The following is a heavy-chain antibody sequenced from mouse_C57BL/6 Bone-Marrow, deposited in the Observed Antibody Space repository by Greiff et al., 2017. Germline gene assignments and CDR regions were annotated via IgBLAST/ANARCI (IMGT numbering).Heavy chain of an antibody. CDR1: GYAFTNYL. CDR2: INPGSGGT. CDR3: ARAHYGSFAY. V-gene: IGHV1-54*01. Sequence: QVHVKQSGAELVRPGTSVKVSCKASGYAFTNYLIEWVKQRPGQGLEWIGVINPGSGGTNYNEKFKGEATLTADKSSSTADMQLSSLTSEDSAVYFCARAHYGSFAYWGQGTLVTVSA. J-gene: IGHJ3*01. D-gene: IGHD1-1*01.